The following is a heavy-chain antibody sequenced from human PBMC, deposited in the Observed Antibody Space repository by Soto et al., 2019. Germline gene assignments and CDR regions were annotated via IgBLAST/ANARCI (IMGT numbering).Heavy chain of an antibody. Sequence: ASVKVSCKASGGTFSSYAISWVRQAPGQGLVWMGGIIPIFGTANYAQKFQGRVTITADESTSTAYMELSSLRSEDTAVYYCARAPDSSGSNAFDIWGQGTMVTVSS. D-gene: IGHD3-22*01. CDR2: IIPIFGTA. V-gene: IGHV1-69*13. J-gene: IGHJ3*02. CDR1: GGTFSSYA. CDR3: ARAPDSSGSNAFDI.